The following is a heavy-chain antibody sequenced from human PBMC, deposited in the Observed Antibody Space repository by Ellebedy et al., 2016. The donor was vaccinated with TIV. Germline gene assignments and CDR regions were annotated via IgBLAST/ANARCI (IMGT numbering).Heavy chain of an antibody. D-gene: IGHD4-23*01. CDR3: ARDSSNSRWYL. CDR1: GGSINSYY. Sequence: SETLSLXXSVSGGSINSYYWSWIRQSPVKGLEWIGYVHYSGGTKYSPSLKSRVFISIDTSKNQFSLKLSSVTAADTAVYYCARDSSNSRWYLWGRGTLVTVSS. CDR2: VHYSGGT. J-gene: IGHJ5*02. V-gene: IGHV4-59*01.